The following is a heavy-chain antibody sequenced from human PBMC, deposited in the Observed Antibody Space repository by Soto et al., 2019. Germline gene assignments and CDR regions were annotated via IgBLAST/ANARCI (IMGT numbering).Heavy chain of an antibody. Sequence: PGESLKISCNGSGYSFTSYWISWVRQMPGKGLEWMGRIDPSDSYTNYSPSFQGHVTISADKSISTAYLQWSSLKASDTAMYYCARLAAAAVIRYGMDVWGQGTTVTVSS. CDR3: ARLAAAAVIRYGMDV. CDR1: GYSFTSYW. J-gene: IGHJ6*02. CDR2: IDPSDSYT. V-gene: IGHV5-10-1*01. D-gene: IGHD6-13*01.